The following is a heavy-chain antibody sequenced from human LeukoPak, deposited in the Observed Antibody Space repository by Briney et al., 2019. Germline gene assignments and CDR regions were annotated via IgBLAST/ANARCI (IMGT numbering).Heavy chain of an antibody. CDR2: IYPGDSDT. CDR1: GYSPTSYW. J-gene: IGHJ4*02. CDR3: ASRYCSGGTCYLN. D-gene: IGHD2-15*01. Sequence: GESLQISCKGSGYSPTSYWIGWVRQMAGKGLEWMGIIYPGDSDTRYSPSFQGQVTISADKSISTAYLQWSSLKASDTAMYYCASRYCSGGTCYLNWGQGTLVTVSS. V-gene: IGHV5-51*01.